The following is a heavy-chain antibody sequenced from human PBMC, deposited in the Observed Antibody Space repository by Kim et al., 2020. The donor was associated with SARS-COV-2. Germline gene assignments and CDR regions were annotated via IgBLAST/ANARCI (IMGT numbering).Heavy chain of an antibody. CDR1: GGSVSSRSSY. J-gene: IGHJ4*02. Sequence: SETLSLTCTVSGGSVSSRSSYWGWIRQPPGKGLEWIVSLYYTGNTYYNPSLRSRLTMSVDASKNQFSLNLNSATAAATAVYFCARGWWDHGDDAFDYWGQGALVTVSS. V-gene: IGHV4-39*01. D-gene: IGHD4-17*01. CDR2: LYYTGNT. CDR3: ARGWWDHGDDAFDY.